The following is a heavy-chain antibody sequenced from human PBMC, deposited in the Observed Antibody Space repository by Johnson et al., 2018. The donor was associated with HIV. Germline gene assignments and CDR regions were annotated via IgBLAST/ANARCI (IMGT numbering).Heavy chain of an antibody. D-gene: IGHD5-18*01. V-gene: IGHV3-33*08. CDR3: ARELQLWFSAFDI. Sequence: QVQLVESGGGVVQPGRSLRLSCAASGFTFISYAMHWVRQAPGKGLEWVAFVQYDGTDKYYADSVKGRFTISRDNSKNTLYLQMNSPRAEDTAVYYCARELQLWFSAFDIWGQGTMVTVSS. CDR1: GFTFISYA. J-gene: IGHJ3*02. CDR2: VQYDGTDK.